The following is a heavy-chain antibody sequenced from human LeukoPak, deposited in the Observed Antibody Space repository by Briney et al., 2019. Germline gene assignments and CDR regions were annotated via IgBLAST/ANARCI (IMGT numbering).Heavy chain of an antibody. V-gene: IGHV3-66*01. CDR1: GFTVSNNY. CDR2: IFSGGTT. D-gene: IGHD3-9*01. CDR3: AKGRRYNILTGYYVSEVDP. Sequence: PGGSLRLSCAASGFTVSNNYMSWVRQAPGKGLEWVSVIFSGGTTYYADSVKGRFTISRDNSKNTLHLQMNSLRAEDTAVYYCAKGRRYNILTGYYVSEVDPWGQGTLVTVSS. J-gene: IGHJ5*02.